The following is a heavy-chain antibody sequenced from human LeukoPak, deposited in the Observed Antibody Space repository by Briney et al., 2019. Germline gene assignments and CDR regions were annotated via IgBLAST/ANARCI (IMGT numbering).Heavy chain of an antibody. CDR3: ARTVGYRAIDL. J-gene: IGHJ3*01. D-gene: IGHD4-23*01. Sequence: GGSLRLSCAASGFTFSSYWMHWVRQAPGKGLVWVSRINSDESNTDYADSVKGRFTISRDNDKNTLYLQMNSLRADDTAVYYCARTVGYRAIDLWGQGTMVTVSS. V-gene: IGHV3-74*01. CDR1: GFTFSSYW. CDR2: INSDESNT.